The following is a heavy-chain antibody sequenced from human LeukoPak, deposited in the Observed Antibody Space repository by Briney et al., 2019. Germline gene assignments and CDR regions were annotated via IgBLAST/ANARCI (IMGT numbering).Heavy chain of an antibody. V-gene: IGHV1-24*01. CDR1: GYTLTELS. D-gene: IGHD3-22*01. Sequence: ASVKVSCKVSGYTLTELSMHWVRQAPGKGFEWMGGFDPEDGETIYAQKFQGRVTMTEDTSTDTAYMELSSLRSEDTAVYYCATDRLDYYYDSSGLDYWGQGTLVTVSS. CDR2: FDPEDGET. J-gene: IGHJ4*02. CDR3: ATDRLDYYYDSSGLDY.